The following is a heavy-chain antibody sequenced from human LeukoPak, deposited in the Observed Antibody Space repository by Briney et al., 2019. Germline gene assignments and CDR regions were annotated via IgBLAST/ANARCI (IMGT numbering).Heavy chain of an antibody. J-gene: IGHJ4*02. Sequence: PRASVKVSCKASGYIFTGYYMHWVRQAPGQGLEWLGWINPNSGDTNYVQKFQGRVTMTRDTSINTAYMELSRLRSDDTAIYYCARVSVMGAAPDYWGQGTLVTVSS. CDR1: GYIFTGYY. V-gene: IGHV1-2*02. D-gene: IGHD2-15*01. CDR3: ARVSVMGAAPDY. CDR2: INPNSGDT.